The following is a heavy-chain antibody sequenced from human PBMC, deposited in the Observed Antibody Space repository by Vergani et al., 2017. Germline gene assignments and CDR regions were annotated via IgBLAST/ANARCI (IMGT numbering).Heavy chain of an antibody. CDR1: GFTFSSYS. J-gene: IGHJ6*02. CDR3: AREGGDYYGSGSGYYYYYGMDV. Sequence: EVQLVESGGGLVQPGRSLRLSCAASGFTFSSYSMNWVRPAPGKGLEWVSYISSSSSTIYYADSVKGRFTISRDNAKNSLYLQMNSLRDEDTAVYYCAREGGDYYGSGSGYYYYYGMDVWGQGTTVTVSS. CDR2: ISSSSSTI. V-gene: IGHV3-48*02. D-gene: IGHD3-10*01.